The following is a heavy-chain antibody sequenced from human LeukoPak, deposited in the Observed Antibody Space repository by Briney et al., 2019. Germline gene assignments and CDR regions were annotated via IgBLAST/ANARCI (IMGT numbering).Heavy chain of an antibody. J-gene: IGHJ4*02. D-gene: IGHD2-2*02. CDR1: GGSFTGYS. CDR3: ASDAPVSAAILFY. V-gene: IGHV4-34*01. CDR2: INHSGSA. Sequence: SETLSLTCAVYGGSFTGYSWTWIRQPPGKGLEWIGDINHSGSANYNPSLRSRVTISIDTSKNQFSLKLRSVTAADTAVYYCASDAPVSAAILFYWGQGTQVIVSS.